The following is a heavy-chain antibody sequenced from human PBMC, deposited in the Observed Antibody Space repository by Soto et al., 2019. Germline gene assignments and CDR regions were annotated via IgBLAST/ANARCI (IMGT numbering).Heavy chain of an antibody. V-gene: IGHV3-23*01. CDR1: GVNFRGYA. CDR2: ITGSGGNT. Sequence: GGSQRLSSKGSGVNFRGYAMSWVRQAPGKGLEWVTAITGSGGNTYHADSVKGRFTISRDNSKNTLYLQMNSLRAEDTAVYYCAKGSANASPYYFDFWGPGTLVTVSS. J-gene: IGHJ4*02. CDR3: AKGSANASPYYFDF. D-gene: IGHD3-16*01.